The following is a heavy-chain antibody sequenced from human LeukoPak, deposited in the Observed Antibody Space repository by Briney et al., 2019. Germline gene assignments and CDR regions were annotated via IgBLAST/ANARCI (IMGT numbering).Heavy chain of an antibody. CDR2: INPNSGGT. CDR3: ARVANDDYGEPDAFDI. Sequence: ASVKVSCKASGYTFTGYYMHWVRQALGQGLEWMGWINPNSGGTNYAQKFQGRVTMTRDTSISTAYMELSRLRSDDTAVYYCARVANDDYGEPDAFDIWGQGTMVTVSS. V-gene: IGHV1-2*02. CDR1: GYTFTGYY. D-gene: IGHD4-17*01. J-gene: IGHJ3*02.